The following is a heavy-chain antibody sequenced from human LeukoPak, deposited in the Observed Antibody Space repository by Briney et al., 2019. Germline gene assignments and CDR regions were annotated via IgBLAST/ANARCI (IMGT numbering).Heavy chain of an antibody. D-gene: IGHD5-24*01. CDR3: ARDTGFNTFDI. CDR1: GFTFSSYA. V-gene: IGHV3-30-3*01. J-gene: IGHJ3*02. CDR2: ISYDGSNK. Sequence: PGGSLRLSCAASGFTFSSYAMHWVRQAPGKGLEWVAVISYDGSNKYYADSVKGRFTSSRDNAKNSLYLQMNSLRVEDTAIYYCARDTGFNTFDIWGQGTMVSVSS.